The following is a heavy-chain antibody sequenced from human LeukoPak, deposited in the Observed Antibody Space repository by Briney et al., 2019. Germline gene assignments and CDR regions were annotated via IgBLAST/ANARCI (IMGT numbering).Heavy chain of an antibody. V-gene: IGHV3-48*01. CDR3: ARGGIVGATGDY. CDR2: ISSSGDNI. D-gene: IGHD1-26*01. CDR1: GFTFSDYI. Sequence: PGGSLRLSCAASGFTFSDYIMNWVRQAPGKGLEWISYISSSGDNIYYADSVKGRFTISRDNAKSSLYLQVNSLRADDTAVYYCARGGIVGATGDYWGQETLVTVSS. J-gene: IGHJ4*02.